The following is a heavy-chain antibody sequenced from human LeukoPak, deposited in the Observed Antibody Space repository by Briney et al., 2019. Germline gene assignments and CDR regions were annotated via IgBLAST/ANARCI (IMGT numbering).Heavy chain of an antibody. CDR1: GYSFTSQW. CDR2: IYPANSDT. Sequence: TGESLKNSCKHSGYSFTSQWIGWVRQLPGKGLEWTGIIYPANSDTVYTPSFQGQVTISADKSTDIVFLQWGSLNASDTAMYYCSTRAFSDTSPVAWGQGTLVTVSS. CDR3: STRAFSDTSPVA. J-gene: IGHJ5*02. V-gene: IGHV5-51*01. D-gene: IGHD3-3*02.